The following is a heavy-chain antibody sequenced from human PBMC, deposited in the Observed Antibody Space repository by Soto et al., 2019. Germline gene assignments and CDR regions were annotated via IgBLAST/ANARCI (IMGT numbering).Heavy chain of an antibody. CDR3: ARAGDYYDSSGYRDAFDI. CDR1: GGTFSSYA. D-gene: IGHD3-22*01. V-gene: IGHV1-69*01. CDR2: IIPIFGTA. Sequence: QVQLVQSGAEVKKPGSSVKVSCKASGGTFSSYAISWVRQAPGHGLEWMGGIIPIFGTANYAQKFQGRVTITADESTSTAYMELSSLRSEDTAVYYCARAGDYYDSSGYRDAFDIWGQGTMVTVSS. J-gene: IGHJ3*02.